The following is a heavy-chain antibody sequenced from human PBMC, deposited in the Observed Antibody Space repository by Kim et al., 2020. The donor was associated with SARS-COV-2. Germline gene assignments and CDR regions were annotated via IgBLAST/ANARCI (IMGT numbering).Heavy chain of an antibody. Sequence: ASVKVSCKASGYTFTSYGISWVRQAPGQGLEWMGWISAYNGNTNYAQKLQGRVTMTTDTYTSTAYMELRSLRSDDTAVYYCGKTGYCSGGSCYTTTNPIDSWGQGTLVTVSS. D-gene: IGHD2-15*01. CDR1: GYTFTSYG. CDR2: ISAYNGNT. J-gene: IGHJ4*02. CDR3: GKTGYCSGGSCYTTTNPIDS. V-gene: IGHV1-18*01.